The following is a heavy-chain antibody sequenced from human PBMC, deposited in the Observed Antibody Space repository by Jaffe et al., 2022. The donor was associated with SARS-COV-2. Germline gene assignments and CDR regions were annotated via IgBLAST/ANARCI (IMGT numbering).Heavy chain of an antibody. CDR3: ARDMRTGSYDS. CDR1: GYTFTVYS. V-gene: IGHV7-4-1*02. D-gene: IGHD1-26*01. J-gene: IGHJ5*02. Sequence: QVQLVQSGSELKKPGASVKVSCKASGYTFTVYSINWLRQAPGQGLEWMGFIRPNTGNPTYAQGFTGRFVFSLDTSVTTAYLQISSLKAEDTAVYYCARDMRTGSYDSWGQGTLVTVSS. CDR2: IRPNTGNP.